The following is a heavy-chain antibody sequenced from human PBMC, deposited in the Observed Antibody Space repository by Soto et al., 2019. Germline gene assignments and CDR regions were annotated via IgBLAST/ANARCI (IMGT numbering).Heavy chain of an antibody. CDR2: ISHDGSVT. CDR3: AKDWGSSSWYNWFDP. D-gene: IGHD6-13*01. J-gene: IGHJ5*02. CDR1: GFTFSTSG. V-gene: IGHV3-30*18. Sequence: QVQMVESGGGVVQPGTSLRLSCATSGFTFSTSGMHWVRQAPGKGLEWVAMISHDGSVTYYTDSVQGRFTISRDTPKNTLYLQMNSLRDEDTAIYDCAKDWGSSSWYNWFDPWGQGTRVTVS.